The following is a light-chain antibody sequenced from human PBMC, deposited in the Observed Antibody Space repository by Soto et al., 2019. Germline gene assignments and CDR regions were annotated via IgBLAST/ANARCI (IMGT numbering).Light chain of an antibody. CDR3: SSSTSSNTLV. J-gene: IGLJ2*01. V-gene: IGLV2-14*01. CDR2: EIS. CDR1: SSDVGLYNY. Sequence: QSAVTQPASVSGSPRQSITISCTGTSSDVGLYNYVSWYQQHPGKAPKLIIFEISNRPSGVSHRFSGSKSGNTASLTISGLHAEDEADYYCSSSTSSNTLVFGGGTKVTVL.